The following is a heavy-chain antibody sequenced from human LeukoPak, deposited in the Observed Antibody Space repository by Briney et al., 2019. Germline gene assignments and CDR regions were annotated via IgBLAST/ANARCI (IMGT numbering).Heavy chain of an antibody. Sequence: SETLSLTCAVYGGSFSGYYWTWIRQPPGKGLEWIGEIKHSGSINYNPSLKGRVTISVDTSKNQFSLKLSSVTAADTAVYYCARHRRDGSPTQDWGQGILVTVSS. CDR3: ARHRRDGSPTQD. CDR1: GGSFSGYY. CDR2: IKHSGSI. D-gene: IGHD5-24*01. V-gene: IGHV4-34*01. J-gene: IGHJ4*02.